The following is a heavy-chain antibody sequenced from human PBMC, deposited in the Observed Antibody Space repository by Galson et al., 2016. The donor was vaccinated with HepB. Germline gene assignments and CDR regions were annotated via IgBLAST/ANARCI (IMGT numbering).Heavy chain of an antibody. CDR1: GYTFPSYG. CDR3: ARDRRYYYDHSDMRPQAFDI. J-gene: IGHJ3*02. Sequence: SVKVSCKASGYTFPSYGISWLRQAPGQGLEWMGWIGGYNGNTKYAQKLQGRVTMTTDTSTSTVYMALRSMRSDDMAVYYCARDRRYYYDHSDMRPQAFDIWGQGTRVTVSS. D-gene: IGHD3-22*01. V-gene: IGHV1-18*03. CDR2: IGGYNGNT.